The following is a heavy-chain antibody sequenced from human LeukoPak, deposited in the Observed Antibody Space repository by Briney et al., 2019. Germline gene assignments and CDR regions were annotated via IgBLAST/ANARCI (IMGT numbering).Heavy chain of an antibody. CDR3: ARPSSTSNNWFDP. J-gene: IGHJ5*02. V-gene: IGHV4-38-2*02. CDR2: IYHSGST. D-gene: IGHD2-2*01. Sequence: SETLSFTCTVSGYSISSGYYWGWIRQPPGKGLEWIGSIYHSGSTYYNPSLKSRVTISVDTSKNQFSLKLSSVTAADTAVYYCARPSSTSNNWFDPWGQGTLVTVSS. CDR1: GYSISSGYY.